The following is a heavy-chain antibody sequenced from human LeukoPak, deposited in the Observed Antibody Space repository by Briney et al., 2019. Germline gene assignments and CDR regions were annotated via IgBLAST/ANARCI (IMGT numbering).Heavy chain of an antibody. CDR2: ITGSGAFT. J-gene: IGHJ4*02. CDR1: GITFIKYS. Sequence: GGSLRLSCAASGITFIKYSMTWVRQAPGKGLEWVSAITGSGAFTDYADSVKGRFAISRDNSKNTLYLQMSSLRAEDTGVYYCAKRSAESSGYFDYWGQGTLVTVSS. D-gene: IGHD6-19*01. V-gene: IGHV3-23*01. CDR3: AKRSAESSGYFDY.